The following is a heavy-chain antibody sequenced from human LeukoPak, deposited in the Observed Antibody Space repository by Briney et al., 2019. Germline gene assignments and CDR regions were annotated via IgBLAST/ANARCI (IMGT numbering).Heavy chain of an antibody. CDR1: GFTFDDYA. D-gene: IGHD1-26*01. Sequence: GGFLRFSCGSSGFTFDDYARHGVRKPPGKGLERVSGITWDSGSAGYAASVKGRFTISRDNAKNALYLQMNSRRAEDTALYYGARELLGFDYWGEGTLVTVSS. CDR2: ITWDSGSA. CDR3: ARELLGFDY. V-gene: IGHV3-9*01. J-gene: IGHJ4*02.